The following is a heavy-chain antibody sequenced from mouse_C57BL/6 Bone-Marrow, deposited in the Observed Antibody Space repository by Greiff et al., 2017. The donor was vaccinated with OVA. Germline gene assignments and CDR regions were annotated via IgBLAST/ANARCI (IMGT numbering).Heavy chain of an antibody. CDR2: IDPENGGT. D-gene: IGHD2-5*01. V-gene: IGHV14-4*01. CDR3: TLAYYSNSWFAY. CDR1: GFNIKDDY. Sequence: EVQLQQSGAELVRPGASVKLSCTASGFNIKDDYMHWVKQRPEQGLEWIGWIDPENGGTEYASKLQGKATITADTSSNTASLQLSSLTSEDTAVYYCTLAYYSNSWFAYWGQGTLVTVSA. J-gene: IGHJ3*01.